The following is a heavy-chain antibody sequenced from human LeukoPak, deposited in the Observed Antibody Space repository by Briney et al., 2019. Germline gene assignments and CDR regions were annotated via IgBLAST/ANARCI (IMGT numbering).Heavy chain of an antibody. CDR2: NYYHADK. V-gene: IGHV2-5*01. CDR1: EFYFSCIGVG. Sequence: ESAPTLSHTTHTPRLSFTFSEFYFSCIGVGLGWIRQPPGKALEWLAINYYHADKRYTPSLKSRLAITKDTSKNQVVLTMTNMDPVDTAAYYCARSTTVRGSTFDCWGQGTLVTVYS. J-gene: IGHJ4*02. D-gene: IGHD3-10*01. CDR3: ARSTTVRGSTFDC.